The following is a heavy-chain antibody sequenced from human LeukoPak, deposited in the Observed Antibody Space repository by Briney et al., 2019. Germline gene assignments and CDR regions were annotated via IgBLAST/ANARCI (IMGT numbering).Heavy chain of an antibody. V-gene: IGHV3-23*01. CDR3: AKRQTWLQRYYFDY. CDR1: GFTFRSYD. Sequence: GGSLRLSCAASGFTFRSYDMSWVRQAPGRGLEWVSVISGSGGTTYYADSVKGRFTISRDNSKNTLYLQMNSLRAEDTAVYYCAKRQTWLQRYYFDYWGQGTLVIVSS. J-gene: IGHJ4*02. D-gene: IGHD5-24*01. CDR2: ISGSGGTT.